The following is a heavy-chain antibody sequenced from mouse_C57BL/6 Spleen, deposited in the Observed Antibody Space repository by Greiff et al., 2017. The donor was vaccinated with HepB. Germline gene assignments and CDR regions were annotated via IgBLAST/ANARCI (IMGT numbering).Heavy chain of an antibody. D-gene: IGHD2-4*01. CDR2: IDPSDSYT. Sequence: QVQLQQPGAELVKPGASVKLSCKASGYTFTSYWMQWVKQRPGQGLEWIGAIDPSDSYTNYNQKFKGKATLTVDTSSSTAYMQLSSLTSEDSAVYYCARGLRAWFAYWGQGTLVTVSA. J-gene: IGHJ3*01. CDR1: GYTFTSYW. CDR3: ARGLRAWFAY. V-gene: IGHV1-50*01.